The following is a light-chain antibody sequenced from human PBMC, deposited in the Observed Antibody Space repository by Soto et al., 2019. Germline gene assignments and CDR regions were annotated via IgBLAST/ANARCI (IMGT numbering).Light chain of an antibody. J-gene: IGLJ1*01. Sequence: QSALTQPPSASGSPGQSVTISCTGTSSDVGGYNYVSWYQQHPGKAPKLMIYEVSERPSGVPDRFSGSKSDNTASLTVSGLQAEDEADYYCSSYAGSNIYVFGNGTKLTVL. V-gene: IGLV2-8*01. CDR3: SSYAGSNIYV. CDR2: EVS. CDR1: SSDVGGYNY.